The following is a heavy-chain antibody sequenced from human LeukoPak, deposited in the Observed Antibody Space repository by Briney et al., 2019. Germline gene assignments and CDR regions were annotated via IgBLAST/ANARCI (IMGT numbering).Heavy chain of an antibody. V-gene: IGHV3-30*18. CDR1: GFTFSSYA. J-gene: IGHJ4*02. Sequence: GGSLRLSCAASGFTFSSYAMHWVRQAPGKGPEWVAVMSHDGSNKYYGDSVKGRFTISRDNSKNMLYLQMNSLRAEDTAVYYCAKLDSSGWSRPFDYWGQGTLVTVSS. CDR2: MSHDGSNK. CDR3: AKLDSSGWSRPFDY. D-gene: IGHD6-19*01.